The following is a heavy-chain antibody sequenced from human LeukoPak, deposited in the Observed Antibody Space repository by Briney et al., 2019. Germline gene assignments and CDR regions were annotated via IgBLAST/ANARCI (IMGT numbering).Heavy chain of an antibody. V-gene: IGHV4-59*01. CDR3: ARWASLGPWDY. D-gene: IGHD7-27*01. Sequence: SETLSLTCSVSGDSIPSGYWTWIRQPPGKGLQWIGYVYYSGSTNYSPSLKSRATISVDASKNQFSLKLTSVTAADTAVYYCARWASLGPWDYWGQGTLVTVSS. CDR2: VYYSGST. CDR1: GDSIPSGY. J-gene: IGHJ4*02.